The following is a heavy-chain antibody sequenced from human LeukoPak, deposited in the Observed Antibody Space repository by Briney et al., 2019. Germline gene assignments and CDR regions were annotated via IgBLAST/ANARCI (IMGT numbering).Heavy chain of an antibody. CDR2: ISPGSSTI. Sequence: GGSLRLSCAASGFTFSRHGMICVRQAPGKGLEWLSYISPGSSTIYYADSVRDRFTISRDGAKSSLYLQMNSLRAEDTAVYYCARVDGPTVTTMFFDSWGPGTLVTVSS. D-gene: IGHD4-17*01. V-gene: IGHV3-48*01. CDR1: GFTFSRHG. CDR3: ARVDGPTVTTMFFDS. J-gene: IGHJ4*02.